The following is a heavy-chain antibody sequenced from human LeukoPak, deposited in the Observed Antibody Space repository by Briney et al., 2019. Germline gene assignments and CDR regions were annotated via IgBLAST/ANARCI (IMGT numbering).Heavy chain of an antibody. D-gene: IGHD6-13*01. V-gene: IGHV1-46*01. J-gene: IGHJ4*02. CDR1: GYTFTSYY. CDR3: ARDSPAAGKENFDY. CDR2: INPSGGST. Sequence: EASVKVSCKASGYTFTSYYMHWVRQAPGQGLEWMGIINPSGGSTAYAQKFQGRVTMTRDMSTSTVYMDLGSLRSEDTAEYYCARDSPAAGKENFDYWGQGTLVTVSS.